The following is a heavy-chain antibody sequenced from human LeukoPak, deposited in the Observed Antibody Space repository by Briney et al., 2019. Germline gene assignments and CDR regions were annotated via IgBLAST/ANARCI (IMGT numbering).Heavy chain of an antibody. CDR3: ASLSYHYCSSTSCSLGDYYYMDV. V-gene: IGHV4-59*01. CDR1: GGSISSYY. Sequence: PSETLSLTCTVSGGSISSYYWSWIRQPPGKGLEWIGYIYYSGSTNYNPSLKSRVTISVDTSKNQFSLKLSSVTAADTAVYYCASLSYHYCSSTSCSLGDYYYMDVWGKGTTVTVSS. CDR2: IYYSGST. J-gene: IGHJ6*03. D-gene: IGHD2-2*01.